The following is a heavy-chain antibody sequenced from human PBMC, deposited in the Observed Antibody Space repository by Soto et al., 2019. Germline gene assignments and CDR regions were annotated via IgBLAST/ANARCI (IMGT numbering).Heavy chain of an antibody. D-gene: IGHD6-19*01. CDR3: ARHYSSGSRNWFDP. V-gene: IGHV4-39*01. Sequence: QLQLQESGPGLVKPSETLSLTCSVSGGSINSSSYFWGWVRQPPGKGLEWIGSIYYSGSTHYNPSLRSRVNLSVDTSKNQFSLKLSSVTAADTAVFYCARHYSSGSRNWFDPWGQGTLVTVSS. CDR2: IYYSGST. J-gene: IGHJ5*02. CDR1: GGSINSSSYF.